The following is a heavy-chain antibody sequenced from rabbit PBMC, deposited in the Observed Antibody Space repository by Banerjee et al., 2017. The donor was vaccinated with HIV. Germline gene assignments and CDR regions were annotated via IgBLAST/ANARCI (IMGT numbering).Heavy chain of an antibody. Sequence: QQQLEESGGGLVKPEGSLTLTCKASGFDFSSNAMCWVRQAPGKGLEWIGCIGTSSGSTWYASWVNGRFTISRSTSLNTVDLKMTSLTAADTATYFCTRDFTGVIGWNFNLWGPGTLVTVS. J-gene: IGHJ4*01. V-gene: IGHV1S43*01. CDR3: TRDFTGVIGWNFNL. CDR1: GFDFSSNA. D-gene: IGHD7-1*01. CDR2: IGTSSGST.